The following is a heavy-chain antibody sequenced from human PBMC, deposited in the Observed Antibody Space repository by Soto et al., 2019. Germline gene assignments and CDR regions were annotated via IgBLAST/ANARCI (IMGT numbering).Heavy chain of an antibody. CDR3: ARLKTYDVLTTADS. V-gene: IGHV4-4*02. Sequence: QVQLQESGPGLVKPLGTLSLTCAVSGASIGTSNWWSWVRQSPGKGLEWIGEIHDSGSTESNPSLKGRATISLDKSKNQFSLHVSSATAADTAVYYCARLKTYDVLTTADSWRQGSLVTVSS. CDR2: IHDSGST. D-gene: IGHD3-16*01. J-gene: IGHJ4*02. CDR1: GASIGTSNW.